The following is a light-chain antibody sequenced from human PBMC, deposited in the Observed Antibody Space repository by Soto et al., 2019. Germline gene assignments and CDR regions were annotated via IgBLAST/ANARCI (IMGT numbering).Light chain of an antibody. CDR1: QSVSSSY. V-gene: IGKV3-20*01. CDR3: QQYGNSPPT. J-gene: IGKJ3*01. Sequence: EIVLTQSPGTLSLSPGERATLACRASQSVSSSYLAWYQQKPGQAPRLLIYGASSGATGIPDRFSGSGSGTDFTLTISRLEPEDFAVYYCQQYGNSPPTFGPGTKVDI. CDR2: GAS.